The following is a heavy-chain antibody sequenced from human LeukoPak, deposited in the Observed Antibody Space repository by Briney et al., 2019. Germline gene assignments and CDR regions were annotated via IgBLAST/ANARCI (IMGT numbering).Heavy chain of an antibody. D-gene: IGHD1-14*01. V-gene: IGHV4-34*01. CDR3: ARGGRARYLDF. J-gene: IGHJ4*02. Sequence: PSETLSLTCAVYGGSFSAYYWNWIRQPPGKGLEWIGDVHHSGSTNYNPSLKSRVAMSVDTSRNQFSLKLTSLTAADTAVYFCARGGRARYLDFWGQGVLVSVSS. CDR2: VHHSGST. CDR1: GGSFSAYY.